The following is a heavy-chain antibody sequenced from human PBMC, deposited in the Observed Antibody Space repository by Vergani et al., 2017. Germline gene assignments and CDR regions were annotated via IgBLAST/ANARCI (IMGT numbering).Heavy chain of an antibody. CDR3: ARGTAKSYYYGMDV. CDR1: GGTFSSYT. CDR2: IIPILGIA. V-gene: IGHV1-69*02. Sequence: QVQLVHSGAEVKKPGSSVKVSCKASGGTFSSYTISWVRQAPGQGLEWMGRIIPILGIAKYAQKFQGRVTITADKSTSTAYIELSRLRSEDTAVYYCARGTAKSYYYGMDVWGQGTTVTVSS. J-gene: IGHJ6*02.